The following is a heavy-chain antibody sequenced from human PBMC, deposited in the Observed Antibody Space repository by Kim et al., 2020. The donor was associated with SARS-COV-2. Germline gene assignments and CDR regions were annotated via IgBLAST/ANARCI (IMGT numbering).Heavy chain of an antibody. CDR3: ARPAVAATNWYFDL. Sequence: AHSVNGRFTNSRDNAKSTLYLHMNSLRAEDTAVYYCARPAVAATNWYFDLWGRGTLVTVSS. J-gene: IGHJ2*01. V-gene: IGHV3-74*01. D-gene: IGHD6-19*01.